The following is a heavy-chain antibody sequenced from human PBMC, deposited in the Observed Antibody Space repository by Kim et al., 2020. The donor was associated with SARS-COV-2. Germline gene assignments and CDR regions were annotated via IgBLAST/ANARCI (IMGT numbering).Heavy chain of an antibody. V-gene: IGHV3-11*04. CDR3: ARVLTSGWSYFDY. J-gene: IGHJ4*02. D-gene: IGHD6-19*01. Sequence: TDSMKRRYTISRNNARAPLYLKMNSLRAEDTAVYYCARVLTSGWSYFDYWGQGTLVTVSS.